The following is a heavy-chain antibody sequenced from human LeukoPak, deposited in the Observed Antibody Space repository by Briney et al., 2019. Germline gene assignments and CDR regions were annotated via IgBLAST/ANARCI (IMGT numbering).Heavy chain of an antibody. CDR3: ARAKIAAAGYDY. V-gene: IGHV3-7*03. CDR2: VNPDGNEK. Sequence: GGSLRLSCAASGFIFSSYWMSWVRQAPGKGLEWVAKVNPDGNEKYYVDSVKGRFTISRVNAKNSLYLQMNSLRAEDTAVYYCARAKIAAAGYDYWGQGTLVTVSS. CDR1: GFIFSSYW. D-gene: IGHD6-13*01. J-gene: IGHJ4*02.